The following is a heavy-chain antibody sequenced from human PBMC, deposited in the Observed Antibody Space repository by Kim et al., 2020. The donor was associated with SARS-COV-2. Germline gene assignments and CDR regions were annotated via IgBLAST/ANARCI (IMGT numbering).Heavy chain of an antibody. CDR2: ISGNT. CDR3: ARLIGSGSSLTFDY. CDR1: GYTLTTYG. J-gene: IGHJ4*02. V-gene: IGHV1-18*01. Sequence: ASVKVSCKASGYTLTTYGITWVRQAPGQGLEWMGWISGNTKYAQKLQDRVTMTTDTSTSTAYMELRSLRSDDTAVYYCARLIGSGSSLTFDYWGQGTLVTVSS. D-gene: IGHD6-25*01.